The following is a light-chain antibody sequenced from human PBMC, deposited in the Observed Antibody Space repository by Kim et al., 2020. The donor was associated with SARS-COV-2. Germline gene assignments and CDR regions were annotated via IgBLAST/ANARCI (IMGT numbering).Light chain of an antibody. Sequence: YTATCSSRASQLVRDSYLAWYEQQKPGPAPRLLIYCASSRATGIPDRFSGSGSGTEFTLTISRLEPEDFAVYYCQQYGHAPDTFGQGTRLEIK. J-gene: IGKJ5*01. CDR3: QQYGHAPDT. CDR2: CAS. V-gene: IGKV3-20*01. CDR1: QLVRDSY.